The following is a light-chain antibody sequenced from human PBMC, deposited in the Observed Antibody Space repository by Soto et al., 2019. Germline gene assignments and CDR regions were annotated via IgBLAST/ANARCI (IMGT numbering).Light chain of an antibody. J-gene: IGKJ5*01. V-gene: IGKV3D-20*02. CDR2: GAS. Sequence: EIVFTQSPSTLSLSPGERATLSCRASQSVPSDYLAWYQQRPGQAPRLLIFGASSRSTGIPDRFSGSGSGTDFTLTISSLETEDFAVYYCQQRRSWQVTFGQGTRLEIK. CDR1: QSVPSDY. CDR3: QQRRSWQVT.